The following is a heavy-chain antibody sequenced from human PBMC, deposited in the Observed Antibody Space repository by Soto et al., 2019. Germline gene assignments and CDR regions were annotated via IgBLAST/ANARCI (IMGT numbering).Heavy chain of an antibody. J-gene: IGHJ4*02. Sequence: GGSLRLSCAASGFTFSSYTMHWVRQAPGKGLEWVAFISYDGSNKYYADSVKGRFTISRDNSKNTLYLQMNSLRPEDTAVYYCARANSLWPEFDYWGQGTLVTVSS. CDR1: GFTFSSYT. CDR3: ARANSLWPEFDY. V-gene: IGHV3-30-3*01. CDR2: ISYDGSNK. D-gene: IGHD3-10*01.